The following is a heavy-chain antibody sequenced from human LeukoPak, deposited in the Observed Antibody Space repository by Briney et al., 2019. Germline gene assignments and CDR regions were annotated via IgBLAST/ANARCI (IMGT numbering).Heavy chain of an antibody. V-gene: IGHV4-39*07. Sequence: SETLSLTCTVSGGSISSSSYYWGWIRQPPGKGLEWIGSIYYSGSTYYNPSLKSRVTISVDTSKNQFSLKLSSVTAADTAVYYCARGPPYGSGKFGPFDYWGQGTLVTVSS. D-gene: IGHD3-10*01. CDR3: ARGPPYGSGKFGPFDY. CDR2: IYYSGST. CDR1: GGSISSSSYY. J-gene: IGHJ4*02.